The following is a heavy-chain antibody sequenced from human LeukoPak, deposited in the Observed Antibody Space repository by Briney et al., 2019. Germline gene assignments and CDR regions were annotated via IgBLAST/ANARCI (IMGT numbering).Heavy chain of an antibody. CDR2: INLNSGVT. CDR1: GYTFTDYY. Sequence: ASVKVSCKASGYTFTDYYIHWVRQAPGQGLEWMGWINLNSGVTSYAQKFQGRATMTRDTSITTAYMDLSRLKSDDTAVYYCARYQGDYWGQGTLVAVSS. CDR3: ARYQGDY. V-gene: IGHV1-2*02. J-gene: IGHJ4*02.